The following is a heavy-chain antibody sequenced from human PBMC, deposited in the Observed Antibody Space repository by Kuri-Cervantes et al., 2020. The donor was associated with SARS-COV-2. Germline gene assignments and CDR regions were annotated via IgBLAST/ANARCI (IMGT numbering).Heavy chain of an antibody. CDR3: ASERAGPRGGFDS. V-gene: IGHV3-7*01. CDR2: IKHDGSET. J-gene: IGHJ4*02. CDR1: GFTFSSYA. Sequence: GSLRLSCAASGFTFSSYAMSWVRQAPGKGLEWVANIKHDGSETHYVDSVKGRFTTSRGNAKNLLYLQMNSLRADDTAVYYCASERAGPRGGFDSWGQGTLVTVSS. D-gene: IGHD2-15*01.